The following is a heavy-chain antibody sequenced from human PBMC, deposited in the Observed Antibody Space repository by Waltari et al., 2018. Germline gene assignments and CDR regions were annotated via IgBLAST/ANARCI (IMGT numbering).Heavy chain of an antibody. CDR2: INWNGGST. J-gene: IGHJ4*02. CDR1: GFTFDDYG. V-gene: IGHV3-20*04. D-gene: IGHD2-15*01. Sequence: EVQLVESGGGVVRPGGSLRLSCAASGFTFDDYGTSWVRQAPGKGLEWVSGINWNGGSTGYADSVKGRFTISRDNAKNSLYLQMNSLRAEDTALYYCARGPRVGYCSGGSCYFDYWGQGTLVTVSS. CDR3: ARGPRVGYCSGGSCYFDY.